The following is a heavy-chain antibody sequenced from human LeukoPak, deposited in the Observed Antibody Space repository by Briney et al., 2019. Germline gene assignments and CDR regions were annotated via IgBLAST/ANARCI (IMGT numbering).Heavy chain of an antibody. J-gene: IGHJ3*02. CDR1: GGSFSGYY. V-gene: IGHV4-59*01. Sequence: PSETLSLTCAVYGGSFSGYYWSWIRQPPGKGLEWIGYIYYSGSTNYNPSLKSRVTLSVDTSKNQFSLKLSSVTAADTAVYYCASPVAAAGTDAFDIWGQGTMVTVSS. CDR2: IYYSGST. D-gene: IGHD6-13*01. CDR3: ASPVAAAGTDAFDI.